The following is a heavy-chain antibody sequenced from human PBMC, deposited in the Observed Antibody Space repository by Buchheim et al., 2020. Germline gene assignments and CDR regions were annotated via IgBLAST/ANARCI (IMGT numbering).Heavy chain of an antibody. CDR3: SRDRTDSTGTQYLAD. V-gene: IGHV4-61*02. D-gene: IGHD2-8*02. CDR2: TSTSGNA. CDR1: GESITSGVYH. J-gene: IGHJ4*02. Sequence: QVQLQESGPGLVKPSQTLFLTCTVSGESITSGVYHWSWIRQPAGKGLEWIGRTSTSGNASYKASLKGRVTISVDTSKNQLSLRLNSVTAADTAVYYCSRDRTDSTGTQYLADWGQGT.